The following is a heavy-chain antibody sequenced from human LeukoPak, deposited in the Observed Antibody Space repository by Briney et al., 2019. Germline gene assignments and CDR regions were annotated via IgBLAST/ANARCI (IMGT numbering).Heavy chain of an antibody. V-gene: IGHV4-59*01. CDR1: GGSISSYY. D-gene: IGHD6-19*01. J-gene: IGHJ4*02. Sequence: SETLSLTCTVSGGSISSYYWSWIRQPPGKGLEWIGYIYYSGSTNYNPSLKSRVTISVDTSKNQFSLKPSSVTAADAAVYYCANYITVAGPYYFDSWGQGTLVTVSS. CDR2: IYYSGST. CDR3: ANYITVAGPYYFDS.